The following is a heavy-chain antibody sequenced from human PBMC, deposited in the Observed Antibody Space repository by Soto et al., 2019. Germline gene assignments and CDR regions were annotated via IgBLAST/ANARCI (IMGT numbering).Heavy chain of an antibody. CDR1: GYTFTSYG. CDR3: ATRGWGYSYGLIDY. D-gene: IGHD5-18*01. Sequence: QVQLVQSGAEVKKPGASVKVSCKASGYTFTSYGISWVRQAPGQGLEWMGWISAYNGNTNYAQKPEGRATTTTDTSTSTAYMELRSLRSDDTAVYYCATRGWGYSYGLIDYWGQGTLVTVSS. V-gene: IGHV1-18*04. J-gene: IGHJ4*02. CDR2: ISAYNGNT.